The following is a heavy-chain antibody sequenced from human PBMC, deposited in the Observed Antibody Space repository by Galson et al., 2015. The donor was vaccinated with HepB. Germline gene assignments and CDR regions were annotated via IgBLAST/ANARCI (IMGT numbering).Heavy chain of an antibody. CDR3: ATHRRGSNTFDN. Sequence: SLRLSCAASGFSFSSYAMSWFRQAPGKGLEFVSGIIESGGTAYYADSVRGRFTISRDNSKDMLYLQMNSLRADDTAVYYCATHRRGSNTFDNWGQGTLVTVSS. D-gene: IGHD3-16*01. CDR2: IIESGGTA. V-gene: IGHV3-23*01. CDR1: GFSFSSYA. J-gene: IGHJ4*02.